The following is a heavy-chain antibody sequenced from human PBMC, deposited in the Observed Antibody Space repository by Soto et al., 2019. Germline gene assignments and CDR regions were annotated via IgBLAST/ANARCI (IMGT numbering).Heavy chain of an antibody. J-gene: IGHJ6*04. Sequence: ASVKVSCKASGGTFSSYAISWVRQAPGQGLEWMGGIIPIFGTANYAQKFQGRVTITADESTSTAYMELSSLRSEDTAVYYCARDLGRQLAPPSYYSGREVGGKGTRATFP. CDR1: GGTFSSYA. V-gene: IGHV1-69*13. D-gene: IGHD6-6*01. CDR3: ARDLGRQLAPPSYYSGREV. CDR2: IIPIFGTA.